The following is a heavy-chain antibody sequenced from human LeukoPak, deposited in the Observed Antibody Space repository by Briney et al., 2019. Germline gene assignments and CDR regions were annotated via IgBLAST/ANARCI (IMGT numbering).Heavy chain of an antibody. CDR2: IRSRTYGGTT. D-gene: IGHD6-13*01. CDR3: TRDGRETRSSSYVFDI. V-gene: IGHV3-49*04. J-gene: IGHJ3*02. CDR1: GFTVGDFG. Sequence: PGGSLRLSCTASGFTVGDFGMAWVRQAPGKGLEWVGFIRSRTYGGTTEYAASVTGRFTISRDDSKNIAYLHMNGLKTEDTSLYYCTRDGRETRSSSYVFDIWGQGTMVTVSS.